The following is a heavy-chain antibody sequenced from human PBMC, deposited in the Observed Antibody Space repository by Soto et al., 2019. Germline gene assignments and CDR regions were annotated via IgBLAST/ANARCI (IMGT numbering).Heavy chain of an antibody. D-gene: IGHD6-19*01. CDR1: GFTFSSYW. Sequence: GGSLRLSCAASGFTFSSYWMSWVRQAPGKGLEWVANIKQDGSEKYYVDSVNGRFTISRDNAKNSLYLQMNSLRADDTAVYYCARDSTAVAGTYYYYYGMDVWGQGTTVTVSS. CDR2: IKQDGSEK. J-gene: IGHJ6*02. CDR3: ARDSTAVAGTYYYYYGMDV. V-gene: IGHV3-7*01.